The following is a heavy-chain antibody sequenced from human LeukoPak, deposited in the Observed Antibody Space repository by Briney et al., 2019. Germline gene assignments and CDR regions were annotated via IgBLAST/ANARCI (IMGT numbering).Heavy chain of an antibody. D-gene: IGHD3-10*01. V-gene: IGHV4-31*11. CDR3: ARELLFGRRLGGGFDY. CDR1: GGSFSGYY. Sequence: SETLSLTCAVYGGSFSGYYWSWIRQHPGKGLEWIGYIYYSGSTYYSPSLKSRVTISVDTSKNQFSLKLSSVTAADTAVYYCARELLFGRRLGGGFDYWGQGTLVTVSS. CDR2: IYYSGST. J-gene: IGHJ4*02.